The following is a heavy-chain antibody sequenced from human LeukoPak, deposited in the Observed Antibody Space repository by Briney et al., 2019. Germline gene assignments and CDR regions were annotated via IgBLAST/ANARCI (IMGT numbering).Heavy chain of an antibody. CDR3: ARAPSGCVLCFDY. Sequence: ASVKVSCKASGYTLTGHDMNWVRQATGQGLEWMGWMNPPSGNPAYPPTFQATLPIPRATSIRTPYMALSSLPSEDTAVYYCARAPSGCVLCFDYWGQGTLVTVSS. J-gene: IGHJ4*02. D-gene: IGHD6-19*01. CDR1: GYTLTGHD. V-gene: IGHV1-8*01. CDR2: MNPPSGNP.